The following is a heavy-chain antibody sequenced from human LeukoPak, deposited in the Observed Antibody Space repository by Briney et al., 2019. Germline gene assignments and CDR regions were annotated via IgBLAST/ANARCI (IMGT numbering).Heavy chain of an antibody. V-gene: IGHV3-48*04. J-gene: IGHJ6*03. CDR1: GFTFSSYS. CDR2: ISSSSSTI. CDR3: ARKEYYYYYYMDV. Sequence: GGSLRLSCAASGFTFSSYSMNWVRQAPGKGLEWVSYISSSSSTIYYADSVKGRFIISRDNAKNSLYLQMNSLRAEDTAVYYCARKEYYYYYYMDVWGKGTTVTVSS.